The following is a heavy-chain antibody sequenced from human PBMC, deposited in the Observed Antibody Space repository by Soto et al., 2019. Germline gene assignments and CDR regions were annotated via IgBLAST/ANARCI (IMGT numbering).Heavy chain of an antibody. CDR3: ARDIESTAMVKYYYYGMDV. Sequence: QVQLVQSGAEVKKPGSSVKVSCKASGGTFSSYAITWVRQAPGQGLEWMGGVIPIFGTANYAQKFQGRVTITADDSTSTAYMEMSRLRSEDKAVYYCARDIESTAMVKYYYYGMDVWGQGTTVTVPS. CDR1: GGTFSSYA. D-gene: IGHD5-18*01. J-gene: IGHJ6*02. V-gene: IGHV1-69*01. CDR2: VIPIFGTA.